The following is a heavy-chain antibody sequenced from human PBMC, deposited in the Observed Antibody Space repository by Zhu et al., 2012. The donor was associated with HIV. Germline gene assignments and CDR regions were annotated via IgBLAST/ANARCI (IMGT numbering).Heavy chain of an antibody. Sequence: QVQLQESGPGLMKPSETLSLTCTVSGYSISRGYYWGWIRQPPGKGLEWIGSIFHSGSTHYNPSLKSRVTISVDTSKNQFFLKLNSVTAADAAVYYCARHDYGXYVDYVGPGNPGHPSP. CDR1: GYSISRGYY. D-gene: IGHD4-17*01. CDR2: IFHSGST. J-gene: IGHJ4*02. CDR3: ARHDYGXYVDY. V-gene: IGHV4-38-2*02.